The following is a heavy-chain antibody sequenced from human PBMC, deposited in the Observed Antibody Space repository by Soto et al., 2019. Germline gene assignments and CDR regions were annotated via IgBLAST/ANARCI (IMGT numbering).Heavy chain of an antibody. CDR1: GYTFSDHD. D-gene: IGHD1-1*01. V-gene: IGHV1-8*01. CDR2: MNTNSGDT. J-gene: IGHJ4*02. CDR3: ARVGGNWNDDYFDY. Sequence: QVQLVQSGAEVKKPGASVKVSCKASGYTFSDHDINWVRQATGQGPERLGWMNTNSGDTGYAQNFQGRVTMTRDNSIRTAYMELSSLRSEDTAGYYCARVGGNWNDDYFDYWGQGTLVTVSS.